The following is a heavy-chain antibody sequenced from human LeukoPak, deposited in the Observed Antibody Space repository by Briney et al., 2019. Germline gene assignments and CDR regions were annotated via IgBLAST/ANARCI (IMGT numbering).Heavy chain of an antibody. CDR2: INPDGTST. CDR3: ARDAGDCGGDCPRWFDP. Sequence: PGGSLRLSCAASGFTFSSYWMHWVRQTPGKGLVWVSRINPDGTSTNYADSVKGRFTISRDNAKNKVDLQMNSLRGEDTAVYYCARDAGDCGGDCPRWFDPWGQGTLVTVSS. D-gene: IGHD2-21*02. V-gene: IGHV3-74*01. J-gene: IGHJ5*02. CDR1: GFTFSSYW.